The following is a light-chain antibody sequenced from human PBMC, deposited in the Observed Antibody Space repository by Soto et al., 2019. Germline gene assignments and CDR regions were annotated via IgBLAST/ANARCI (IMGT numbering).Light chain of an antibody. V-gene: IGKV1-12*01. Sequence: DIQMTQSPSSVSVSVGDRVTITCRANNGIDSWLAWYQQKPGKAPKLLMYGSSTLESGVPSRFSGSRSGTDFTLPISSLQPEDFATYYCQQAKDVPLTFGGGTKVEIK. CDR3: QQAKDVPLT. CDR1: NGIDSW. CDR2: GSS. J-gene: IGKJ4*01.